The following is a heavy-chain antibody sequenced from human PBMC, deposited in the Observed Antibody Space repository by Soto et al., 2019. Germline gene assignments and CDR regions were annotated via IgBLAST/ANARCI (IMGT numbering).Heavy chain of an antibody. D-gene: IGHD1-1*01. V-gene: IGHV3-23*01. CDR2: IGDSHLST. CDR3: AKDRVSEHNNCGLQAH. J-gene: IGHJ4*02. Sequence: PGGYLRLSCAASGFTFSNYPMSWVRLAPGKGLEWVSTIGDSHLSTYYPDSVRGRFTISRDDSRNTLDLQMNSLRSEDTAVYYCAKDRVSEHNNCGLQAHCGQRTLVTGSS. CDR1: GFTFSNYP.